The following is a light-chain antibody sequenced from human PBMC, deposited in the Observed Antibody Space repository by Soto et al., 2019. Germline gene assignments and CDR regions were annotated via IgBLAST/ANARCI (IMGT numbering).Light chain of an antibody. CDR3: GADHGSGSHLAYWV. CDR1: SGYIIDK. Sequence: QSVLTQPPSASASLGASVTLTCTLSSGYIIDKVAWYQQRPGKGPRFVMRVGTGGIVGSKVDGIPARFSVLGSGRNRYPTIKNIQEEDESDYRCGADHGSGSHLAYWVFGGGTKLTVL. J-gene: IGLJ3*02. V-gene: IGLV9-49*01. CDR2: VGTGGIVG.